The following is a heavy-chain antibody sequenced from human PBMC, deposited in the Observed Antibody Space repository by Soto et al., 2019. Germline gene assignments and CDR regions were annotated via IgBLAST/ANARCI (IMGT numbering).Heavy chain of an antibody. V-gene: IGHV5-10-1*01. CDR1: GYSFTSYW. CDR3: AREVVPAAIAQH. D-gene: IGHD2-2*01. CDR2: IDPSDSYT. Sequence: GGSLNLSCNGSGYSFTSYWISWVRQMPGKGLEWMGRIDPSDSYTKYSPSFQGHVTISADKSISTAYLQWSSLKASDTAMYYCAREVVPAAIAQHWGQGTLVTVSS. J-gene: IGHJ1*01.